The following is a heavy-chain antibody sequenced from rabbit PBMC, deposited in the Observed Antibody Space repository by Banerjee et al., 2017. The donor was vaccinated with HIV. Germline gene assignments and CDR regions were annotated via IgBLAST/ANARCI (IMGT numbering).Heavy chain of an antibody. J-gene: IGHJ4*01. Sequence: QSLEESGGDLVKPGASLTLTCKASGIDFSSNAITWVRQAPGKGLEWIAYIYAGSSDTTYYASWAKGRFTISKTSSTTVTLQMTSLTVADTATYFCAREGGSSVYTQYYFNLWGQGTLVTVS. D-gene: IGHD8-1*01. CDR1: GIDFSSNA. CDR2: IYAGSSDTT. CDR3: AREGGSSVYTQYYFNL. V-gene: IGHV1S40*01.